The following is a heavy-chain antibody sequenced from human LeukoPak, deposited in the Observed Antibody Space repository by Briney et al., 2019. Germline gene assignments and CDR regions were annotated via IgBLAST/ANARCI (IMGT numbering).Heavy chain of an antibody. Sequence: GGSLRLSCAASGFTFSSYWMYWVRQAPGKGLEWVSSISSSSSYIYYADSVKGRFTISRDNAKNSLYLQMNSLKAEDTAVYYCARTSGWDFDYWGQGTLVTVSS. CDR1: GFTFSSYW. CDR3: ARTSGWDFDY. V-gene: IGHV3-21*01. CDR2: ISSSSSYI. J-gene: IGHJ4*02. D-gene: IGHD6-19*01.